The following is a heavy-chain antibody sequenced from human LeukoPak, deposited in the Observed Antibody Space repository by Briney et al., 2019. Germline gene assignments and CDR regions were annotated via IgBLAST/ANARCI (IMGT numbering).Heavy chain of an antibody. V-gene: IGHV3-66*02. CDR3: AKGMVRGVIDFLDY. D-gene: IGHD3-10*01. J-gene: IGHJ4*02. CDR2: IYSGGST. Sequence: QPGGSLRLSCAASGFTVSSNYMSWVRQAPGKGLEWVSVIYSGGSTYYADSVKGRFTNSRDNSKNTLYLQMNSLRAEDTAVYYCAKGMVRGVIDFLDYWGQGTLVTVSS. CDR1: GFTVSSNY.